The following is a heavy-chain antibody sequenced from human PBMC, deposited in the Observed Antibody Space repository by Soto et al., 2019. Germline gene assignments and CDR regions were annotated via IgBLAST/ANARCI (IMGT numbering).Heavy chain of an antibody. V-gene: IGHV5-10-1*03. CDR2: VDPSDSYS. J-gene: IGHJ5*02. Sequence: VQLMQSGPDVKKPGESLRISCQASGYVFTNYRVNWVRQRPGKGLEWMGRVDPSDSYSDYSPSFRGRVTLSVDKSSSTAHLTLIDLEASDTGIYFCARRYRNATSSYGPHWDDHWGQGTLVLVSS. D-gene: IGHD5-12*01. CDR1: GYVFTNYR. CDR3: ARRYRNATSSYGPHWDDH.